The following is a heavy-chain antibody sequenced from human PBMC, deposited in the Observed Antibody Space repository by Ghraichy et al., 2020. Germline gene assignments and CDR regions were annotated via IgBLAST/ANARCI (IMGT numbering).Heavy chain of an antibody. Sequence: SVKVSCKASGGTFSSYAISWVRQAPGQGLEWMGGIIPIFGTANYAQKFQGRVTITADESTSTAYMELSSLRSEDTAVYYCARIEESGSRRYEDYWGQGTLVTVSS. CDR1: GGTFSSYA. D-gene: IGHD1-26*01. J-gene: IGHJ4*02. V-gene: IGHV1-69*13. CDR3: ARIEESGSRRYEDY. CDR2: IIPIFGTA.